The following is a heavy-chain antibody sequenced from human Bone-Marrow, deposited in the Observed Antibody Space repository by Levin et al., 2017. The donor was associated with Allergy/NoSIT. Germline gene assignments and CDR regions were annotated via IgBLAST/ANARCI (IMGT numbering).Heavy chain of an antibody. Sequence: SGGSLRLSCAASGFALSSYVMSWVRQAPGKGLEWVSSISDSGASTYDADSVKGRFTISRDTSKNTLHLQMNSLRPEDTAVYYCAKDLDDSSGFFFDSWGQGTLVTVSS. D-gene: IGHD3-22*01. J-gene: IGHJ4*02. V-gene: IGHV3-23*01. CDR3: AKDLDDSSGFFFDS. CDR1: GFALSSYV. CDR2: ISDSGAST.